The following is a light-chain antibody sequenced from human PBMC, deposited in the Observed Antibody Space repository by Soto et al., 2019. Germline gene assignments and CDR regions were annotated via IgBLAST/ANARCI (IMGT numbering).Light chain of an antibody. CDR2: DAS. Sequence: EIVLTQSPGTLSLSPGERATLSCRASQSVSSYLAWYQQKPGQAPRLLIYDASNRATGIPARFSGSGSGTDSTLTISSLEPEDFAVYYCQQRSNWPLGFGPGTKVDI. CDR1: QSVSSY. V-gene: IGKV3-11*01. J-gene: IGKJ3*01. CDR3: QQRSNWPLG.